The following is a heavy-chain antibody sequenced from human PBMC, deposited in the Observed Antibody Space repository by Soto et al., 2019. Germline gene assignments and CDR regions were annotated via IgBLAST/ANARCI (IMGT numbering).Heavy chain of an antibody. J-gene: IGHJ4*02. CDR3: TTSQSLLWFGESFDY. D-gene: IGHD3-10*01. CDR2: IKSKTDGGTT. CDR1: GFTFSNAW. Sequence: EVQLVESGGGLVKPGGSLRLSCAASGFTFSNAWMSWVRQAPGKGLEWVGRIKSKTDGGTTDYAAPVKGRFTISRDDSKNTLYLQMNSLKTEDTAVYYRTTSQSLLWFGESFDYWGQGTLVTVSS. V-gene: IGHV3-15*01.